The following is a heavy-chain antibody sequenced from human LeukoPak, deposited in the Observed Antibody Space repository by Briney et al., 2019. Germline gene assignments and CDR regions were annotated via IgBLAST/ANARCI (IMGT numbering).Heavy chain of an antibody. D-gene: IGHD6-19*01. Sequence: GASVKVSCKSSGYTFTTYYIHWVRQAPGEGLEWMGLINPSGGGTSYAQKFQGRVTMTRDTSTSTVYMDLSSLSSEDTAVYYCARLQTSGFYYFDYWGQGTLVTVSS. J-gene: IGHJ4*02. V-gene: IGHV1-46*01. CDR2: INPSGGGT. CDR3: ARLQTSGFYYFDY. CDR1: GYTFTTYY.